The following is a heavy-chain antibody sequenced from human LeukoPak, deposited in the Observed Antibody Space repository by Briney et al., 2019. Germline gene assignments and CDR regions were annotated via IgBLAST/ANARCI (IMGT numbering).Heavy chain of an antibody. CDR2: VYVTGST. CDR1: GDSISSYY. D-gene: IGHD6-19*01. Sequence: SETLSLTCTVPGDSISSYYWSWIRQPAGKGLEWIGRVYVTGSTNLNPALQSRVTMSVDTSKNQSSLKLTSVTAADTAVYSCARDRQWLVDHWGQGTLVTVSS. V-gene: IGHV4-4*07. J-gene: IGHJ5*02. CDR3: ARDRQWLVDH.